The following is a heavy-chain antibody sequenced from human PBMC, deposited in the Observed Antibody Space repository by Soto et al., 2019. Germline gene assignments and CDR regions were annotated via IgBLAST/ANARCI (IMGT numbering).Heavy chain of an antibody. CDR2: INHSGST. CDR3: ASRTTVTTSGWFDP. CDR1: GGSFSGYY. V-gene: IGHV4-34*01. D-gene: IGHD4-17*01. J-gene: IGHJ5*02. Sequence: SETLSLTCTVYGGSFSGYYWSWIRQPPGKGLEWIGEINHSGSTNYNPSLKSRVTISVDTSKNQFSLKLSSVTAADTAVYYCASRTTVTTSGWFDPWGQGTLVTVSS.